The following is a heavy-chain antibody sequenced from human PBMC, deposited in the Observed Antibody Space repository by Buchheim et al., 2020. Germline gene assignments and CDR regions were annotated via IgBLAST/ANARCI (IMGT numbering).Heavy chain of an antibody. V-gene: IGHV3-23*01. D-gene: IGHD3-16*01. Sequence: EVQLLESGGGLVQPGGSLKLSCAASGYTFSSYAMSWVRQAPGKGPEWVSTIIGSGVSTYYAESVKGRFTISRDTSKNTLSLQMNSLRAEDTAVYYCAKVVITFGGAKNGLDVWGQRTT. J-gene: IGHJ6*02. CDR2: IIGSGVST. CDR3: AKVVITFGGAKNGLDV. CDR1: GYTFSSYA.